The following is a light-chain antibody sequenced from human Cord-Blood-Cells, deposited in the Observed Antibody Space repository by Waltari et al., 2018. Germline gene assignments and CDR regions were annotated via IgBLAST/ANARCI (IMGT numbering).Light chain of an antibody. CDR3: QQYYSTPRT. V-gene: IGKV4-1*01. J-gene: IGKJ1*01. CDR2: WAS. CDR1: QSVLYSSNNKNY. Sequence: DIVMTQSPDPLALSLGERAPINCKSSQSVLYSSNNKNYLACYQQKPGQPPKLRIYWASTRESGVPDRFSGSGSGTDFTLTISSLQAEDVAVYYCQQYYSTPRTFGQGTKVEIK.